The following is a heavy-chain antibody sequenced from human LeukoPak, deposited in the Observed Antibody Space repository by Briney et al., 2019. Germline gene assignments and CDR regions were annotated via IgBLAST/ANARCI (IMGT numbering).Heavy chain of an antibody. CDR1: GGSFSGYY. J-gene: IGHJ4*02. CDR3: ARERAAAVDY. CDR2: IYYSGST. V-gene: IGHV4-59*01. Sequence: SETLSLTCAVYGGSFSGYYWSWIRQPPGKGLEWIGYIYYSGSTNYNPSLKSRVTISVDTSKNQFSLKLSSVTAADTAVYYCARERAAAVDYWGQGTLVTVSS. D-gene: IGHD6-13*01.